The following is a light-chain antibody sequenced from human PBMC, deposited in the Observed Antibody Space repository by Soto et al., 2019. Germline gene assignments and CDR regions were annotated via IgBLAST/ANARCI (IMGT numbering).Light chain of an antibody. CDR1: SSNIGAGYD. J-gene: IGLJ3*02. Sequence: QSVLTQPPSVSGAPGQRVTISCTGSSSNIGAGYDVHWYQQLPGTAPKLLIYGNSNRPSGVPDRLSGSKSGTSASLAITGPQAEDEADYSCQSYDSSLSGWVFGGGTKLTVL. V-gene: IGLV1-40*01. CDR2: GNS. CDR3: QSYDSSLSGWV.